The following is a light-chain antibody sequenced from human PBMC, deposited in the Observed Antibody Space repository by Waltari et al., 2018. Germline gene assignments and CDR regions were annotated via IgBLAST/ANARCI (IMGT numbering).Light chain of an antibody. V-gene: IGLV2-8*01. J-gene: IGLJ3*02. CDR1: RSDVGAYNY. CDR3: TSYAGDNNFGV. CDR2: DVS. Sequence: QSDLTQPPSASGSPGQSVTISCTGTRSDVGAYNYISWYQQHPGKAPKLMIYDVSKRPSGVPDRFSGSKSGNTASLTVSGLQAEDEADYYCTSYAGDNNFGVFGGGTKLTV.